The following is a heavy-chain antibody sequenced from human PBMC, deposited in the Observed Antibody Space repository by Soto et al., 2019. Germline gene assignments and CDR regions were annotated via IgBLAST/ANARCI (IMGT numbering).Heavy chain of an antibody. D-gene: IGHD1-1*01. CDR1: GFTFSSYE. Sequence: PGGSLRLSCAASGFTFSSYEMNWVRRAPGKGLEWVSYISSSGSTIYYADSVKGRFTISRDNAKNSLYLQMNSLRAEDTAVYYCARDAVPTGTTCYFDYWGQGTLVTVSS. CDR2: ISSSGSTI. CDR3: ARDAVPTGTTCYFDY. V-gene: IGHV3-48*03. J-gene: IGHJ4*02.